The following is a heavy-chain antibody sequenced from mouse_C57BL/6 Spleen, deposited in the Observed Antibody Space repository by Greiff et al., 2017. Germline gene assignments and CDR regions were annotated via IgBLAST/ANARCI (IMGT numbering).Heavy chain of an antibody. CDR2: IAPANGNT. CDR1: GFNIKNTY. D-gene: IGHD3-2*02. V-gene: IGHV14-3*01. J-gene: IGHJ2*01. Sequence: EVQLQQSVAELVRPGASVKLSCTASGFNIKNTYMHWVKQRPEQGLEWIGRIAPANGNTKYAPKFQGKATITADTSSNTAYLTLSSLTSEDTAIYYCARGQLRVVFHFDDWGQGTTLTVSS. CDR3: ARGQLRVVFHFDD.